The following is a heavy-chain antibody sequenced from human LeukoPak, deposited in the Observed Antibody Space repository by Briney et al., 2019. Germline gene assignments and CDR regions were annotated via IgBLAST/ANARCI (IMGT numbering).Heavy chain of an antibody. CDR3: ARERYCSSTSRYVRLYNWFDP. CDR1: GGSFSGYY. J-gene: IGHJ5*02. CDR2: INHSGST. Sequence: SETLSLTCAVYGGSFSGYYWSWIRQPPGKGLEWIGEINHSGSTNYNPSLKSRVTISVDTSKNQFSLKLSSVTAADTAVYYCARERYCSSTSRYVRLYNWFDPWGQGTLVTVSS. D-gene: IGHD2-2*01. V-gene: IGHV4-34*01.